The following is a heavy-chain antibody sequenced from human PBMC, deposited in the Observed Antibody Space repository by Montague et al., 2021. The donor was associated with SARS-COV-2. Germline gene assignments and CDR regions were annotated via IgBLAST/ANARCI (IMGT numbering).Heavy chain of an antibody. Sequence: TNNNPSLKTRATISIDTSKNQFSLKLSSVTAADTAVYYCARGKGVYAINGDVNYWGQGILGTVSS. V-gene: IGHV4-34*04. CDR2: T. CDR3: ARGKGVYAINGDVNY. J-gene: IGHJ4*02. D-gene: IGHD2-8*01.